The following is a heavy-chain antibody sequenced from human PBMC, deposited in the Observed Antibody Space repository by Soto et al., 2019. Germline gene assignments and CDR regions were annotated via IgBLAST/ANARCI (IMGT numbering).Heavy chain of an antibody. V-gene: IGHV4-59*01. J-gene: IGHJ5*02. CDR3: ARGKYYDSSGYVNWFDP. Sequence: SETLSLTCTVSGGSTSSYYWSWIRQPPGKGLEWIGYIYYSGSTNYNPSLKSRVTISVDTSKNQFSLKLSSVTAADTAVYYCARGKYYDSSGYVNWFDPWGQGTLVTVSS. CDR2: IYYSGST. D-gene: IGHD3-22*01. CDR1: GGSTSSYY.